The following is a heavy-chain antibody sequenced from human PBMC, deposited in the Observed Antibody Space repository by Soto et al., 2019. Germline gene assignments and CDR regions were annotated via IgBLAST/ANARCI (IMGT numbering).Heavy chain of an antibody. V-gene: IGHV1-69*01. D-gene: IGHD2-15*01. CDR1: GGTFSSYA. CDR3: ASPNLRGGRAYYFDY. Sequence: QVQLVQSGAEVKKPGSSVKVSCKASGGTFSSYAISWVRQAPGQGLEWMGGIIPIFGTANYAQKFQGRVTITADESTSTAYMELSSLRSEDTALYYCASPNLRGGRAYYFDYWGQGTLVTVSS. CDR2: IIPIFGTA. J-gene: IGHJ4*02.